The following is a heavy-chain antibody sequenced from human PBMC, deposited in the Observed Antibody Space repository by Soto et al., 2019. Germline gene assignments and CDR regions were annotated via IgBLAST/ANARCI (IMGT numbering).Heavy chain of an antibody. V-gene: IGHV3-23*04. CDR2: LSGSSLNT. Sequence: VQLVQSGAEVKKPGASVKVSCEASGFTFGNYAMTWVRQGPGRGLEWVSALSGSSLNTYYADSVKGRFTISRDNSKNTMYLEMNSLRVDDTAVYYCTTQFFLSSRKPPEDVWGQGTPVAVSS. CDR1: GFTFGNYA. CDR3: TTQFFLSSRKPPEDV. J-gene: IGHJ6*02.